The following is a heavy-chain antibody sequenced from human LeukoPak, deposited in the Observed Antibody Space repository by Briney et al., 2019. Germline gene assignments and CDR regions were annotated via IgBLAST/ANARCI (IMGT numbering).Heavy chain of an antibody. Sequence: GGSLRLSCAASGFTFSSYSMNWVRQAPGKGLEWVSSISSSSSYIYYADSVKGRFTISRDNAKNSLYLQMNSLRADDTAMYYCARDYCGGDCYSGPFDYWGQGTLVTVSS. CDR3: ARDYCGGDCYSGPFDY. D-gene: IGHD2-21*02. CDR2: ISSSSSYI. V-gene: IGHV3-21*04. J-gene: IGHJ4*02. CDR1: GFTFSSYS.